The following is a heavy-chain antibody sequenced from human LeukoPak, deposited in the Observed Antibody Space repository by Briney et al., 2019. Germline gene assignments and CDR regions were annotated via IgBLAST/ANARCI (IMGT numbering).Heavy chain of an antibody. CDR2: VSGYRGNT. CDR1: GYTFNSYG. V-gene: IGHV1-18*04. J-gene: IGHJ4*02. Sequence: ASVKVSCKTSGYTFNSYGINWVRQAPGEGLEWMGWVSGYRGNTHYAQKFQGRVSMATDASTSTAYVEMKNLTFDDTAVYYCARAIYGLTGFGYWGQGTLITVSS. D-gene: IGHD3-9*01. CDR3: ARAIYGLTGFGY.